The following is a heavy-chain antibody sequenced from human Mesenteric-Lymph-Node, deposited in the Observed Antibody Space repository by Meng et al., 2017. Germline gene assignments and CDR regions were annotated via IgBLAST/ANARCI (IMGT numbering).Heavy chain of an antibody. CDR1: GYTLTELS. J-gene: IGHJ6*02. Sequence: ASVKVSCKVSGYTLTELSMHWVRQAPGKGLEWMGGFDPEDGETIYAQKFQGRVTMTEDTSTDTAYMELSSLRSEDTAVYYCATDDTMVRGVRSYGMDVWGQGTTVTVSS. V-gene: IGHV1-24*01. CDR3: ATDDTMVRGVRSYGMDV. CDR2: FDPEDGET. D-gene: IGHD3-10*01.